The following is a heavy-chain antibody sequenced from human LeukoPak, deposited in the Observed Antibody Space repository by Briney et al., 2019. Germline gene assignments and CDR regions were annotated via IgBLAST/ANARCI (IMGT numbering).Heavy chain of an antibody. CDR1: GFTFSSYA. V-gene: IGHV3-23*01. D-gene: IGHD6-19*01. CDR2: ISGSGGTT. Sequence: GGSLRLSCAASGFTFSSYAMSCVRQAPGKGLEWVSVISGSGGTTYYADSVKGRFTISRDNSKNTLDLQMNSLRVEDMAVYYCAKKFGSSNWYVGFDYWGQGTLVTVSS. J-gene: IGHJ4*02. CDR3: AKKFGSSNWYVGFDY.